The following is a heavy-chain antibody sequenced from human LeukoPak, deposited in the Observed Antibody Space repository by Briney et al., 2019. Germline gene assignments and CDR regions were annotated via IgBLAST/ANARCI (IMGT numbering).Heavy chain of an antibody. Sequence: GGSLRLSCAASGFTFSSYWMSWVRQAPGKGLEWVANIKQDGSEKYYVGSVKGRFTISRDNAKNSLYLQMNSLRAEDTAVYYCARGGLSSWLAFDIWGQGTMVTVSS. CDR1: GFTFSSYW. CDR3: ARGGLSSWLAFDI. CDR2: IKQDGSEK. J-gene: IGHJ3*02. D-gene: IGHD6-13*01. V-gene: IGHV3-7*05.